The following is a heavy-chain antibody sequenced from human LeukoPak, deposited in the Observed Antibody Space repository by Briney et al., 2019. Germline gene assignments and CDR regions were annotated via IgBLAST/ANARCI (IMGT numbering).Heavy chain of an antibody. CDR2: INHSGST. V-gene: IGHV4-34*01. J-gene: IGHJ6*03. CDR1: GGSFSGYY. CDR3: ARGLRLVHWVAATGGNYMDV. Sequence: SGTLSLTCAVYGGSFSGYYWSWIRQPPGKGLEWIGEINHSGSTNYNPSLKSRVTISVDTSKNQFSLKLSSVTAADTAVYYCARGLRLVHWVAATGGNYMDVWGKGTTVTVSS. D-gene: IGHD2-15*01.